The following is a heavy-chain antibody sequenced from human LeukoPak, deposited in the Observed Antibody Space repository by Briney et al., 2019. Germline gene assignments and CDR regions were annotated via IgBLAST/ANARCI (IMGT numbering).Heavy chain of an antibody. CDR1: GFTFSNYA. CDR3: ARDPNGDYIGAFEF. D-gene: IGHD4-17*01. CDR2: ITRGGAP. Sequence: SGGSLRLSCAASGFTFSNYAVMWARQAPGQGLEWVSAITRGGAPRYADSVKCRFTISRDNCKNTRYLQMNSLRAEDTAQYFCARDPNGDYIGAFEFWGRGTVVTVSS. J-gene: IGHJ3*01. V-gene: IGHV3-23*01.